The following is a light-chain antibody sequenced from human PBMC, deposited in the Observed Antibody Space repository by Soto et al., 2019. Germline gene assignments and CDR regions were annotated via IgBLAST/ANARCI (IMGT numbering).Light chain of an antibody. J-gene: IGKJ2*01. CDR1: QSVSSN. CDR2: GAS. Sequence: EIVMTQSPATLSVSPGERATLSCRASQSVSSNLAWYQQKPGQAPRLLIYGASTRATGIPARFSGSGSGTEFTLTFSSLQSEDFAVYYCQQYNNWLRGTFGQGTKLEIK. V-gene: IGKV3D-15*01. CDR3: QQYNNWLRGT.